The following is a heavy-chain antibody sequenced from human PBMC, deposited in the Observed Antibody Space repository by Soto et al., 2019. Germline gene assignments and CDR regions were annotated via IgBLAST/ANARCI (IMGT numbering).Heavy chain of an antibody. J-gene: IGHJ4*02. V-gene: IGHV4-34*01. D-gene: IGHD6-19*01. CDR3: ARVEQWLRAFDY. CDR1: GGSFSGYY. CDR2: INHSGST. Sequence: QVQLQQWGAGLLKPSETLSLTCAVYGGSFSGYYWSWIRQPPGKGLEWIGEINHSGSTNYNPSLKSRVTISVDTSKNQFSLKLSSVTAADTAVYYCARVEQWLRAFDYWGQGTLVTVSS.